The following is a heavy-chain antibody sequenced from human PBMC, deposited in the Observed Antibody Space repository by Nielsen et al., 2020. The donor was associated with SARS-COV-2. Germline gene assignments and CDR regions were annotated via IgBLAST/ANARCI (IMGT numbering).Heavy chain of an antibody. Sequence: SLKISCAASGFTFDDYAMHWVRQAPGKGLEWVSGISWNSGSIGYADSVKGRFTISRDNAKISLYLQMNSLRAEDTALYYCAKDYTPAYSSGWFDYWGQGTLVTVSS. J-gene: IGHJ4*02. V-gene: IGHV3-9*01. CDR2: ISWNSGSI. CDR1: GFTFDDYA. D-gene: IGHD6-19*01. CDR3: AKDYTPAYSSGWFDY.